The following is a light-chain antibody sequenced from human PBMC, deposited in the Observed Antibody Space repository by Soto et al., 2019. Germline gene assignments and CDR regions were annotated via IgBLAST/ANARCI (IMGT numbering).Light chain of an antibody. Sequence: DIQMTQSPSSLSASVGDRVTITSQASQGISNYLAWYQQKTGKAPNILIYAASTLQSGVPSRFRGSGSGTDFTLTISRLQPEDFETYYCHQLNNYPLTFGGGTKVDIK. CDR3: HQLNNYPLT. CDR1: QGISNY. V-gene: IGKV1-9*01. J-gene: IGKJ4*01. CDR2: AAS.